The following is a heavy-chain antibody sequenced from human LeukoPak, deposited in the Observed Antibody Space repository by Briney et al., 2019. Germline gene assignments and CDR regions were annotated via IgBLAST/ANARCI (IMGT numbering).Heavy chain of an antibody. CDR3: ARDFAGDSGWYATGYFDY. CDR1: GLTFSSYW. Sequence: PGGSLRLSCAASGLTFSSYWMSWVRQAPGKGLEWVANIKQDGSEKYYVDSVEGRFTISRDNAKNSLYLQMNSLRAEDTAVYYCARDFAGDSGWYATGYFDYWGQGTLVTVSS. D-gene: IGHD6-19*01. V-gene: IGHV3-7*01. J-gene: IGHJ4*02. CDR2: IKQDGSEK.